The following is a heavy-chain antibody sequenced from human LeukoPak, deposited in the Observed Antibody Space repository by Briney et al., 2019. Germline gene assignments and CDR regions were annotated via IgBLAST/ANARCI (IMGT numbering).Heavy chain of an antibody. D-gene: IGHD3-10*01. CDR1: GFSFGDHG. Sequence: GGSLRLSCEASGFSFGDHGMHWVRQAPGKGLEWVAVISYDGSNKYYADSVKGRFTISRDNSKNTLYLQMNSLRAEDTAVYYCAKDSVRGANINSHSYYYYGMDVWGQGTTVTVSS. CDR3: AKDSVRGANINSHSYYYYGMDV. V-gene: IGHV3-30*18. J-gene: IGHJ6*02. CDR2: ISYDGSNK.